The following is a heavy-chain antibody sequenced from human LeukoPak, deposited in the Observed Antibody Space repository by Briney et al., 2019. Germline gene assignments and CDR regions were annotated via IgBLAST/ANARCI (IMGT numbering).Heavy chain of an antibody. J-gene: IGHJ5*02. CDR1: GFTFSSYG. V-gene: IGHV3-30*18. D-gene: IGHD4-17*01. Sequence: SGGSLRLSCAASGFTFSSYGMHWVRQAPGKGLEWVAVISYDGSNKYYADSVKGRFTISRDNSKNTLYLQMNSLRAEDTAVYYCAKERTTVTTSWFDPWGQGTLVTVSS. CDR2: ISYDGSNK. CDR3: AKERTTVTTSWFDP.